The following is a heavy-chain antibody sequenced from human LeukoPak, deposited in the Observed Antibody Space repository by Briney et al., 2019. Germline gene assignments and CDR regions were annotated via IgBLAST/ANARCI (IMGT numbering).Heavy chain of an antibody. J-gene: IGHJ4*02. CDR1: GFSLSTSGVG. Sequence: SGPTLVKPTQTLTLTCTFSGFSLSTSGVGVGWTRQPPGKALEWLALIYWNDDKRYSPSLKSRLTITKDTSKNQVVLTMTNMDPVDTATYYCARFITMVRGVIQRDFDYWGQGTLVTVSS. V-gene: IGHV2-5*01. D-gene: IGHD3-10*01. CDR3: ARFITMVRGVIQRDFDY. CDR2: IYWNDDK.